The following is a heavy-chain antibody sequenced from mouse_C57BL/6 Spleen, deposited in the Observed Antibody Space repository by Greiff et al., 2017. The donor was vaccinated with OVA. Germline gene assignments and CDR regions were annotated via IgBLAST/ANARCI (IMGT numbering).Heavy chain of an antibody. CDR3: ARRRDDYESGGGVDY. V-gene: IGHV1-50*01. D-gene: IGHD2-4*01. Sequence: QVQLQQPGAELVKPGASVKLSCKASGYTFTSYWMQWVKQRPGQGLEWIGEIDPSDSYTNYNQKFKGKATLTVDTSSSTAYMQLSSLTSEDSAVYYCARRRDDYESGGGVDYWGQGTTLTVSS. J-gene: IGHJ2*01. CDR1: GYTFTSYW. CDR2: IDPSDSYT.